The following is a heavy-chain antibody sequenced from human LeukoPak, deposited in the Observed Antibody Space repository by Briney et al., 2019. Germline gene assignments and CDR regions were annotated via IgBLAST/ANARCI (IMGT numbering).Heavy chain of an antibody. CDR3: ARSGYSSSWAKPDAFDI. D-gene: IGHD6-13*01. CDR1: GGSISSSSYY. CDR2: IYYSGST. V-gene: IGHV4-39*07. J-gene: IGHJ3*02. Sequence: PSETLSLTCTVSGGSISSSSYYWGWIRQPPGKGLEWIGSIYYSGSTYYNPSLKSRVTISVDTSKNQFSLKLSSVTAADTAVYYCARSGYSSSWAKPDAFDIWGQGTMVTVSS.